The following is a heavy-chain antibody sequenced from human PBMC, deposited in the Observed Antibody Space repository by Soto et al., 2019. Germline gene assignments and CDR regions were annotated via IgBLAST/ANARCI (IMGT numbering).Heavy chain of an antibody. Sequence: LRLSCAASGFTFSSYAMSWVRQAPGKGLEWVSAISGSGGSTYYADSVKGRFTISRDNSKNTLYLQMNSLRAEDTAVYYCAKGGAPWYCSGGSCYPRHDAFDIWGQGTMVTVSS. D-gene: IGHD2-15*01. J-gene: IGHJ3*02. CDR1: GFTFSSYA. CDR2: ISGSGGST. V-gene: IGHV3-23*01. CDR3: AKGGAPWYCSGGSCYPRHDAFDI.